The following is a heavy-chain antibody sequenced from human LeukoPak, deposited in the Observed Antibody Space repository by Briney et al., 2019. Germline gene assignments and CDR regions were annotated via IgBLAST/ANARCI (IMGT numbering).Heavy chain of an antibody. CDR3: ASQLTEISLRKLYYFDY. Sequence: SETLSLTCTVSGGSISSNNYYWGWIRQPPGKGLEWIGSIYYSGSTYYNPSLKSRVTISVDTSKNQFTLKLSSVTAADTAVYYCASQLTEISLRKLYYFDYWGQGTLVTVSS. CDR2: IYYSGST. D-gene: IGHD2/OR15-2a*01. CDR1: GGSISSNNYY. V-gene: IGHV4-39*01. J-gene: IGHJ4*02.